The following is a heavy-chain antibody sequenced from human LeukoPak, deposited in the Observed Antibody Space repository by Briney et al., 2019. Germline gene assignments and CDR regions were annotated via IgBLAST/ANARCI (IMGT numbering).Heavy chain of an antibody. D-gene: IGHD5-18*01. CDR2: IIPIFGTA. CDR3: ARDRGYSYGPRAIYSFDI. J-gene: IGHJ3*02. CDR1: GGTFSSYA. Sequence: SVKVSCKASGGTFSSYAISWVRQAPGQGLEWMGGIIPIFGTANYAQKFQGRVTITADESTSTAYMELSSLRSEDTAVYYCARDRGYSYGPRAIYSFDIWGQGTMVTVSS. V-gene: IGHV1-69*13.